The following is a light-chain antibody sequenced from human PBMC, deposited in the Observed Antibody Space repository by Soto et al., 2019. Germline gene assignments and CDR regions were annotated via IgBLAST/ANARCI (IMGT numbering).Light chain of an antibody. V-gene: IGKV3-20*01. CDR3: QQYGGSPWT. Sequence: EIVLTQSPGTLSLSPGERATLSCRASQTVSGSQLAWYQQRPGQPPRLLIFDASRRATGIPDRFSGSGSGTDFSLTISRLEPEDFAVYYCQQYGGSPWTFGQGTKVDI. CDR1: QTVSGSQ. J-gene: IGKJ1*01. CDR2: DAS.